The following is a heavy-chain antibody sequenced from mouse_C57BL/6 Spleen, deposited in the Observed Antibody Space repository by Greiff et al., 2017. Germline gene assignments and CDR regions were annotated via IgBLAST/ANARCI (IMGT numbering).Heavy chain of an antibody. V-gene: IGHV1-82*01. CDR2: IYPGDGDT. Sequence: QVQLQQSGPELVKPGASVKISCKASGYAFSSSWMNWVKQRPGKGLEWIGRIYPGDGDTNYNGKFKGKATLTADKSSSTAYMQLSSLTSEDSAVYFCAREGDDYAYFDYWGQGTTLTVSS. CDR1: GYAFSSSW. D-gene: IGHD2-4*01. CDR3: AREGDDYAYFDY. J-gene: IGHJ2*01.